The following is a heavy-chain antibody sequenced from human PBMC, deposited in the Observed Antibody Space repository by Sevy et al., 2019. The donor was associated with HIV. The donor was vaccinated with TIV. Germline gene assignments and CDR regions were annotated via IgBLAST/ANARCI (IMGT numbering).Heavy chain of an antibody. CDR3: ASLNGGYSDY. D-gene: IGHD6-25*01. CDR1: GGSFSDYY. CDR2: INHIGNT. V-gene: IGHV4-34*01. Sequence: SETLSLTCAVYGGSFSDYYWTWIRQPPGKGLEWIGDINHIGNTNYNPSLKSRVTMSVDTSEKHFTLKLTSVTAADTAVYYCASLNGGYSDYWGQGTLVTVSS. J-gene: IGHJ4*02.